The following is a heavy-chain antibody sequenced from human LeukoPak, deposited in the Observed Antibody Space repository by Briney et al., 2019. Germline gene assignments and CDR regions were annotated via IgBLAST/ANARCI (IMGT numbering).Heavy chain of an antibody. D-gene: IGHD3-16*01. CDR1: SGSISNYY. Sequence: SETLSLTCSVSSGSISNYYWSWIRQPPGKGLEYIAYISYSGSTNYNPSLKSRVTISVDTSKNQFSLKLSSVIVADTAVYYCARYAGGGFYMDVWGKGTTVTISS. CDR2: ISYSGST. J-gene: IGHJ6*03. CDR3: ARYAGGGFYMDV. V-gene: IGHV4-59*01.